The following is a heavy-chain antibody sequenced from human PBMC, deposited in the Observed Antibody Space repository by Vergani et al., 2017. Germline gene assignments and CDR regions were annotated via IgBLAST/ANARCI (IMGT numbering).Heavy chain of an antibody. CDR1: GGSISSSSYY. CDR3: ATKNYYDSSVDY. J-gene: IGHJ4*02. CDR2: IYYSGST. V-gene: IGHV4-39*01. Sequence: QLQLQESGPGLVKPSETLSLTCTVSGGSISSSSYYWGWIRQPPGKGLEWIGSIYYSGSTYYNPSLKSRVTISVDTSKNQSSLKLSSVTAADTAVYYCATKNYYDSSVDYWGQGTLVTVSS. D-gene: IGHD3-22*01.